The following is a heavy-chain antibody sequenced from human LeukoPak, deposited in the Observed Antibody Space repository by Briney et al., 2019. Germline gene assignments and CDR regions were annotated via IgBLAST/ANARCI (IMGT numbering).Heavy chain of an antibody. CDR3: ARVPPPFREGGFDD. CDR2: INPNSGGT. D-gene: IGHD3-16*01. V-gene: IGHV1-2*02. Sequence: ASVKVSCTASGYTLTGYYMHWVRQAPGQGIEWMGWINPNSGGTSYAQKFQGRVTMTRDASTSTVYMELSSLRSEDTAVYYCARVPPPFREGGFDDWGQGALVTVSS. J-gene: IGHJ4*02. CDR1: GYTLTGYY.